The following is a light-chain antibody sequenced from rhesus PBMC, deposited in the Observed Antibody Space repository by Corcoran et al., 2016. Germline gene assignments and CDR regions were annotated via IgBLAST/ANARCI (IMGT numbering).Light chain of an antibody. J-gene: IGKJ2*01. CDR1: QAIFND. CDR2: EGS. Sequence: DIQMTQSPSSLSASVGDRVTITCRASQAIFNDLAWYQQKPGQTPQLLIYEGSTLQNGFPSRFSGSGSRTDFTLAISSLKSDDLATYCCQQYYRPPYSFGRGTKVEI. V-gene: IGKV1-25*01. CDR3: QQYYRPPYS.